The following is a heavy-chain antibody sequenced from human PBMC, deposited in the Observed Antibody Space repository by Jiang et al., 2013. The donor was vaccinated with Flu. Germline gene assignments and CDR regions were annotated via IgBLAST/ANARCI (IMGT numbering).Heavy chain of an antibody. CDR2: IKSKTDGGTT. CDR3: TTRVRRYSGYDLSDY. CDR1: GFTFSNAW. J-gene: IGHJ4*02. D-gene: IGHD5-12*01. Sequence: GGLVKPGGSLRLSCAASGFTFSNAWMNWARQAPGKGLEWVGRIKSKTDGGTTDYAAPVKGRFTISRDDSKNTLYLQMNSLKTEDTAVYYCTTRVRRYSGYDLSDYWGQGTLVTVSS. V-gene: IGHV3-15*07.